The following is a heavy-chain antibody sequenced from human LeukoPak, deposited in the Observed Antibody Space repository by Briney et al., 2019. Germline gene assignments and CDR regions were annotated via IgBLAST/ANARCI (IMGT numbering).Heavy chain of an antibody. CDR2: ISWNSGSI. J-gene: IGHJ4*02. D-gene: IGHD3-10*01. V-gene: IGHV3-9*03. CDR1: GFTFDDYA. Sequence: GGSLRLSCAASGFTFDDYAMHWVRQAPGKGLEWVSGISWNSGSIGYADSAKGRFTISRDNAKNSLYLQMNSLRAEDMALYYCAKDYGSMVRGPDYYFDYWGQGTLVTVSS. CDR3: AKDYGSMVRGPDYYFDY.